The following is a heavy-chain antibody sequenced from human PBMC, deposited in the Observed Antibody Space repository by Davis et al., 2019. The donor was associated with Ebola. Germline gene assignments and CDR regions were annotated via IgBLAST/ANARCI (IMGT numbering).Heavy chain of an antibody. J-gene: IGHJ2*01. D-gene: IGHD3-3*01. CDR1: GGSISTYSHY. CDR3: ARQADYDFWTVYWSFDV. Sequence: MPSETLSLTCSVSGGSISTYSHYWGWIRQSPGKGLEWIAIIHHSGTTYYNPSLKSRVTIFVDTSKNQFSLKLNSVTAADTAVYYCARQADYDFWTVYWSFDVWGRGTLVTVSS. V-gene: IGHV4-39*01. CDR2: IHHSGTT.